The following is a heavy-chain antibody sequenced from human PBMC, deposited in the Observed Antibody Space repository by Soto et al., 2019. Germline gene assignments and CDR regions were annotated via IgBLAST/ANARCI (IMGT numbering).Heavy chain of an antibody. D-gene: IGHD1-26*01. CDR2: SRNKANSYST. Sequence: EVQLVESGGGLVQPGGSLRLSCAASGFTFSDHYMDWVRQAPGKGLEWVGRSRNKANSYSTEYAASVKGRFTISRDESNNSLYLQMNGLKTEDTAVYYCARFSGSYTRGLDYWGQGTLVTVSS. V-gene: IGHV3-72*01. CDR3: ARFSGSYTRGLDY. CDR1: GFTFSDHY. J-gene: IGHJ4*02.